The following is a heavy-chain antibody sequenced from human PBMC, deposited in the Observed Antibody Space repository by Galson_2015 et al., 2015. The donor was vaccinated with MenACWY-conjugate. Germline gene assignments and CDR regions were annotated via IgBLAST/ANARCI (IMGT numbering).Heavy chain of an antibody. Sequence: SLRLSCAASGFTFSSYWMHWVRQAPGTGLVWVSLINSDGSSTSYADSVKGRFTISRDNAKNTLYLQMNSLRAEDTAVYYCAVYCSSTRCYGASGGYWGQGTLVTVSS. V-gene: IGHV3-74*01. CDR3: AVYCSSTRCYGASGGY. D-gene: IGHD2-2*01. CDR2: INSDGSST. CDR1: GFTFSSYW. J-gene: IGHJ4*02.